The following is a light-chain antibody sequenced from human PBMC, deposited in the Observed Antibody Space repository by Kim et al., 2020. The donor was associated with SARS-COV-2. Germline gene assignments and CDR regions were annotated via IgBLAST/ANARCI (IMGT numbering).Light chain of an antibody. J-gene: IGKJ4*01. V-gene: IGKV3-15*01. Sequence: VSPGERATLSCRASQSIGSNLVWYQQKPGQAPRLLVYGASTRATGISARFSGSGSGTEFTLTISSLQSEDFVVYYCQQNNDWPLTFGGGTKVEIK. CDR2: GAS. CDR1: QSIGSN. CDR3: QQNNDWPLT.